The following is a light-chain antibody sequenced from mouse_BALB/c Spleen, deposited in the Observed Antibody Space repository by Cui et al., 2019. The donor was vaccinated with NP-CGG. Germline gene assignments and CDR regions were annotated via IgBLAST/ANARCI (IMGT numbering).Light chain of an antibody. J-gene: IGLJ1*01. CDR2: GTN. Sequence: QAVVTQEYPLTTSPGETVTLTCRSSTGAVTTSNYANWVQEKPDHLFTGLIGGTNNRAPGVPARFSGSLIEDKAALTITGAQTEDEAIYFCALWYSNHWVFGGGTKLTVL. CDR1: TGAVTTSNY. V-gene: IGLV1*01. CDR3: ALWYSNHWV.